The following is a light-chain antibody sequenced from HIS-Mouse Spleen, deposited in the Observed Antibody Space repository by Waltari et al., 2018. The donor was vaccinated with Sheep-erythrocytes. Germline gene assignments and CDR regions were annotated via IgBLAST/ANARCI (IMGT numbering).Light chain of an antibody. V-gene: IGKV1-39*01. J-gene: IGKJ3*01. CDR1: QSISSY. Sequence: DIQMTQSPSSLSASVGDRVTITFRASQSISSYLHWYQQKPGKAPKLLLYAASSLQSGVPSRFSGSGSGTDFTLTISSLQPVDIGTSYVQQRYSTTQLTLGPGTKVDIK. CDR3: QQRYSTTQLT. CDR2: AAS.